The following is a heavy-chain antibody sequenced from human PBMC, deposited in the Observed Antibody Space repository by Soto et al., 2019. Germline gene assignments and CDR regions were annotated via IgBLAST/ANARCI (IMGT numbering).Heavy chain of an antibody. CDR1: GDSISTGGYS. Sequence: SETLSLTXAVSGDSISTGGYSWSWIRQPPGKGLEWIGYIYHGGNTYYNPSLKSRVTISVDGSRNQFSLQLSSATAADTAVYYCARVGGGYAFDLWGRGTMVTVSS. CDR2: IYHGGNT. V-gene: IGHV4-30-2*01. J-gene: IGHJ3*01. CDR3: ARVGGGYAFDL. D-gene: IGHD3-16*01.